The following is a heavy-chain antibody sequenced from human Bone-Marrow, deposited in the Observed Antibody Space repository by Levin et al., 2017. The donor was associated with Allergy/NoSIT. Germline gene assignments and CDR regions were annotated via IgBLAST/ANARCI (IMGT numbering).Heavy chain of an antibody. V-gene: IGHV3-21*01. CDR2: ISSDSSYK. CDR3: ARDLLPENWNNHYYGMDV. D-gene: IGHD1/OR15-1a*01. Sequence: PGGSLRLSCAASGFTFSTYSINWVRLVPGKGLEWVSYISSDSSYKKYADSLKGRVTISRDNARNSLFLQMHSLRVEDTAVYYCARDLLPENWNNHYYGMDVWGQGTTVTVSS. J-gene: IGHJ6*02. CDR1: GFTFSTYS.